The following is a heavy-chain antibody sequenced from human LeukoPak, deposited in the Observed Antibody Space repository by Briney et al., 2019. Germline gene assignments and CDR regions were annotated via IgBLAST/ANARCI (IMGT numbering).Heavy chain of an antibody. CDR2: TSSSSSYI. Sequence: GGSLRLSCAASGFTFSSYSMNWVRQAPGKGLEWVSSTSSSSSYIYYADSVKGRFTISRDNAKNTLYLQMDSLRAEDTAVYYCARDDGHYSSDSFMDNWGQGALVTVSS. CDR3: ARDDGHYSSDSFMDN. D-gene: IGHD6-13*01. V-gene: IGHV3-21*01. CDR1: GFTFSSYS. J-gene: IGHJ4*02.